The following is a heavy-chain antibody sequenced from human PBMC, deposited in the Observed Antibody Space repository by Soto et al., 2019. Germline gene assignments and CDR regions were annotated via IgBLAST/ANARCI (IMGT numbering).Heavy chain of an antibody. D-gene: IGHD3-22*01. CDR2: IYYSGST. CDR1: GGSISSSSYY. V-gene: IGHV4-39*01. Sequence: QLQLQESGPGLVKPSETLSLTCTVSGGSISSSSYYWGWIRQPPGKGLEWIGSIYYSGSTYYNPSLKSRVTITVDRSKNQFPLKLSSVTAADTAVYYCAIQEAQDYYDSSGQPVDFDYWGQGTLVTVSS. J-gene: IGHJ4*02. CDR3: AIQEAQDYYDSSGQPVDFDY.